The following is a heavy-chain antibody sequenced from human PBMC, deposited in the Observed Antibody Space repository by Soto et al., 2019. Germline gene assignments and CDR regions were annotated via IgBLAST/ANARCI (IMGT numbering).Heavy chain of an antibody. J-gene: IGHJ6*02. D-gene: IGHD6-19*01. V-gene: IGHV3-30*18. CDR1: GFTFSSYG. CDR3: ANLPSIDSSGWFTYYYYGMDV. Sequence: GGSLRLSCAASGFTFSSYGMHWVRQAPGKGLEWVAVISYDGSNKYYADSVKGRFTISRDNSKNTLYLQMNSLRAEDTAVYYCANLPSIDSSGWFTYYYYGMDVWGQGTTVTVS. CDR2: ISYDGSNK.